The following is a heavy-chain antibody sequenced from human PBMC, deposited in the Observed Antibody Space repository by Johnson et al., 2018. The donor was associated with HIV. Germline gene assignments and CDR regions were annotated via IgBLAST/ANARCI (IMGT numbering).Heavy chain of an antibody. Sequence: VQLVESGGGLVQPGGSLRLSCAASGFTFSSYWMSWVRQAPGKGLEWVANIKQDGSEKYYVDSVKGRFTISRDNAKNSLYLQMKSLRAEDTAVYYCARGDIVVVPAATRAQDAFDIWGQGTMVTVSS. CDR3: ARGDIVVVPAATRAQDAFDI. CDR2: IKQDGSEK. V-gene: IGHV3-7*01. J-gene: IGHJ3*02. CDR1: GFTFSSYW. D-gene: IGHD2-2*01.